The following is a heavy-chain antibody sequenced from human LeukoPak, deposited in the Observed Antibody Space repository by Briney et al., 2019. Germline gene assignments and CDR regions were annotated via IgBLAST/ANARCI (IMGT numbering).Heavy chain of an antibody. J-gene: IGHJ4*02. V-gene: IGHV3-48*01. CDR2: ISSSSSTI. CDR1: GFTFSSYS. CDR3: ARVNWNYGDY. Sequence: GGSLRLSCAASGFTFSSYSMNWVRQAPGKGLEWVSYISSSSSTIYYADSVKGRFTISRDNAKNSLYLQMNSLRAEDTAVYYCARVNWNYGDYWGQGALVTVSS. D-gene: IGHD1-7*01.